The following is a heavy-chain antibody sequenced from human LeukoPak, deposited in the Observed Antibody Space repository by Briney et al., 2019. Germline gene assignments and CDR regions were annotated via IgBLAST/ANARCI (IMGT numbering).Heavy chain of an antibody. D-gene: IGHD6-19*01. CDR2: ISSDSSYI. CDR3: ARDEAVAARAFDY. V-gene: IGHV3-21*01. CDR1: GFTFSSYT. J-gene: IGHJ4*02. Sequence: GGSLRLSCTGSGFTFSSYTIYWVRQAPGKGLEWVSSISSDSSYIYSADSVKGRFTISRDNAKSSLYLQMNSLRAEDTAVYYCARDEAVAARAFDYWGQGTLVTVSS.